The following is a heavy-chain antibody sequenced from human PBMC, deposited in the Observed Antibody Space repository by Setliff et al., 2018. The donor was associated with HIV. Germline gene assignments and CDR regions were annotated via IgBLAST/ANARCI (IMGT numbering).Heavy chain of an antibody. D-gene: IGHD3-10*01. Sequence: ASVKVSCKASGYTFTSYGMSWVRQAPGQGLEWMGWISAYNGNTHYAQKLQGRVTMTTDTSTSTAYMELRSLRSDDTAVYYCAREYYGSGSYFILDYWGPGTLVTVSS. J-gene: IGHJ4*02. CDR1: GYTFTSYG. V-gene: IGHV1-18*01. CDR2: ISAYNGNT. CDR3: AREYYGSGSYFILDY.